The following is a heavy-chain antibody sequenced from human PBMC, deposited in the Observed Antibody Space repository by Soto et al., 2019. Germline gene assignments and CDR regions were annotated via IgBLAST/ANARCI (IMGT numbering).Heavy chain of an antibody. CDR3: ARAGYCSGGSCYSVYYYYYGMDV. J-gene: IGHJ6*02. V-gene: IGHV1-69*12. CDR1: GGTFSSYA. CDR2: IIPIFGTA. D-gene: IGHD2-15*01. Sequence: QVQLVQSGAEVKKPGSSVKVSCKASGGTFSSYAISWVRQAPGQGLEWMGGIIPIFGTANYAQKFQGGVTITAVESTSTAYMELRSLRSEDTAVYYCARAGYCSGGSCYSVYYYYYGMDVWGQGTTVTVSS.